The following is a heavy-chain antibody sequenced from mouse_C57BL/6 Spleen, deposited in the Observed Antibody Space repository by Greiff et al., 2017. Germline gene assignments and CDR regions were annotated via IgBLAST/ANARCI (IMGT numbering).Heavy chain of an antibody. D-gene: IGHD4-1*01. CDR1: GYTFTGYW. CDR3: ARGTANWEGYYFDY. J-gene: IGHJ2*01. CDR2: ILPGSGST. Sequence: VMLVESGAELMKPGASVKLSCKATGYTFTGYWIEWVKQRPGHGLEWIGEILPGSGSTNYNEKFKGKATFTADTSSNTAYMQLSSLTTADSAIYYCARGTANWEGYYFDYWGQGTTLTVSS. V-gene: IGHV1-9*01.